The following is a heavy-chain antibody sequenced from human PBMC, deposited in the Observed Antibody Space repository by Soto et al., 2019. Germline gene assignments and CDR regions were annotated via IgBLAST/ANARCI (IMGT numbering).Heavy chain of an antibody. CDR2: IYYSGST. V-gene: IGHV4-39*01. Sequence: QLQLQESGPGLVKPSETLSLTCTVSGGSISSSSYYWGWIRQPPGKGLEWIGSIYYSGSTYYNPSLKSRVTISVDTSKNQFSLKLSSVTAADTAVYYCARNDFWSGYSDYWGQGTLVTVSS. J-gene: IGHJ4*02. CDR1: GGSISSSSYY. CDR3: ARNDFWSGYSDY. D-gene: IGHD3-3*01.